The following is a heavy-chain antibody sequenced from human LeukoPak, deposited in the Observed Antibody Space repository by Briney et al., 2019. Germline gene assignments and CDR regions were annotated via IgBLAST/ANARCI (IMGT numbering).Heavy chain of an antibody. D-gene: IGHD3-10*01. CDR3: ATQLNYYYGSGSPGIFDY. CDR2: IIPIFGTA. CDR1: GGTFSSYA. V-gene: IGHV1-69*05. J-gene: IGHJ4*02. Sequence: GASVKLSCKASGGTFSSYAISWVRQAPGQGLEWMGRIIPIFGTANYAQKFQGRVTITTDESTSTAYMELSSLRSEDTAVYYCATQLNYYYGSGSPGIFDYWGQGTLVTVSS.